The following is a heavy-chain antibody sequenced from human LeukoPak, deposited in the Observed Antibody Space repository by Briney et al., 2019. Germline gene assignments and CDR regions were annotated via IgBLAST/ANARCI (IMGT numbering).Heavy chain of an antibody. CDR1: GFTFSSYS. Sequence: PGGSLRLSCAASGFTFSSYSMNWVRQAPGKGLEWVSSISSSSYIYYADSVKGRFTISRDNAKNSLYLQMNSLRAEDTAVYYCARLIAAAGGGYWGQGTLVTVSS. CDR2: ISSSSYI. J-gene: IGHJ4*02. V-gene: IGHV3-21*01. CDR3: ARLIAAAGGGY. D-gene: IGHD6-13*01.